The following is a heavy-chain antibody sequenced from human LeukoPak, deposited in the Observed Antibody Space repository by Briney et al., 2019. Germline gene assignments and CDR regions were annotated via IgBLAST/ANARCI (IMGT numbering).Heavy chain of an antibody. V-gene: IGHV4-39*07. D-gene: IGHD3-10*02. J-gene: IGHJ3*02. Sequence: PSETLSLTCTVSGDSITSSSYYWAWIRQPPGKGLEWIGSIYYSGSTYYNPSLKSRVTMSVDTSKNQFSLKLSSVTAADTAVYYCASEEGTLLGDTMIGIWGQGTMVTVSS. CDR1: GDSITSSSYY. CDR3: ASEEGTLLGDTMIGI. CDR2: IYYSGST.